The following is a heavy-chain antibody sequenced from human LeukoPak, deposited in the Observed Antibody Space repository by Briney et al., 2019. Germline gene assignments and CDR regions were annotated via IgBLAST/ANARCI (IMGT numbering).Heavy chain of an antibody. J-gene: IGHJ2*01. D-gene: IGHD2-15*01. CDR1: GYTFTGNH. V-gene: IGHV1-2*02. CDR2: TDPKSGDT. Sequence: ASVKVSCKASGYTFTGNHVHWVRQAPGQGLEWMGWTDPKSGDTMYAQKFQDRVTMTSDTSINTAYMELSGLRSDDTAVYFCAKEADIVSFDLWGRGTLVTVSS. CDR3: AKEADIVSFDL.